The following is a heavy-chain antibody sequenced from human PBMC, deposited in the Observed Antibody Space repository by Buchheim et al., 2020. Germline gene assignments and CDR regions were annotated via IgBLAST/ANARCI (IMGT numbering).Heavy chain of an antibody. Sequence: QVQLVESGGGVVQPGRSLRLSCAASGFTFSSYGMHWVRQAPGKGLEWVAVIWYDGSNKYYADSVKGRFTISRDNSKNTLYLQMNSLRAEDTAVYYCAREHCSGGSCYSTPGNGYFDLWGRGTL. CDR2: IWYDGSNK. D-gene: IGHD2-15*01. CDR1: GFTFSSYG. V-gene: IGHV3-30*19. CDR3: AREHCSGGSCYSTPGNGYFDL. J-gene: IGHJ2*01.